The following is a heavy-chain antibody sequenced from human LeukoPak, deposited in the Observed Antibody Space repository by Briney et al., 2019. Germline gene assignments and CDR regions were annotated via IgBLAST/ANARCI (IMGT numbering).Heavy chain of an antibody. CDR2: INLNSGGT. J-gene: IGHJ4*02. CDR3: ARDRASLWFGEPPDY. Sequence: ASVTVSRKASGYTFTNYYKHWVRQPPGQGLEWMGWINLNSGGTNYAQKFQGRVTMTRDTSISTAYMELSRLRSDDTAVYYCARDRASLWFGEPPDYWGQGTLVTVSS. V-gene: IGHV1-2*02. CDR1: GYTFTNYY. D-gene: IGHD3-10*01.